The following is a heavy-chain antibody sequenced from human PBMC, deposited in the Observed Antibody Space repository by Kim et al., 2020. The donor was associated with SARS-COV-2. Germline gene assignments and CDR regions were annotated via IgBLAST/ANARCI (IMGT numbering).Heavy chain of an antibody. Sequence: GGSLRLSCAASGFTFSSYAMSWVRQAPGKGLEWVSAISGSGGSTYYADSVKGRFTISRDNSKNTLYLQMNSLRAEDTAVYYCAKDNDILTGYSRPYNWFDPWGQGTLVTVSS. J-gene: IGHJ5*02. CDR2: ISGSGGST. CDR3: AKDNDILTGYSRPYNWFDP. CDR1: GFTFSSYA. D-gene: IGHD3-9*01. V-gene: IGHV3-23*01.